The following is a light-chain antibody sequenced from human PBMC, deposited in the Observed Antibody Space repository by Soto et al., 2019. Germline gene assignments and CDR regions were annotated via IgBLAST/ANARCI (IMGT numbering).Light chain of an antibody. V-gene: IGKV3-20*01. CDR2: GAS. CDR1: QSVTTNF. CDR3: QQYGGSPRT. J-gene: IGKJ1*01. Sequence: EIVLTQSPGTLSLSPGERATLSCRASQSVTTNFLAWYQQKPGQAPRLLIYGASNRATGIRDRFSGSGSGTDFTLTISRLEPEDFAVYYCQQYGGSPRTFGQGTKVEIK.